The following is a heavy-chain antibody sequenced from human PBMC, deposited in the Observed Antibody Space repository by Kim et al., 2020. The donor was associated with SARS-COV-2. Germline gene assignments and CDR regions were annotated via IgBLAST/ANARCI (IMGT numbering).Heavy chain of an antibody. J-gene: IGHJ4*02. Sequence: ADSGKGRFTISRDKSKNTLYLQMNSLRAEDTAVYYCAKDTYSGYDYPRDWGQGTLVTVSS. D-gene: IGHD5-12*01. CDR3: AKDTYSGYDYPRD. V-gene: IGHV3-23*01.